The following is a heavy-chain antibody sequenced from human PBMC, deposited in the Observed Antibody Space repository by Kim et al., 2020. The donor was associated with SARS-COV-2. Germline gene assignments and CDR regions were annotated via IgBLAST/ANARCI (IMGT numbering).Heavy chain of an antibody. CDR3: ARYYYFDS. J-gene: IGHJ4*03. D-gene: IGHD1-26*01. Sequence: ASVKVSCKASGYTFTTYAIHWVRQAPGQRLEWMGWINAVYGATNFSQNFQGRVTFTRDTSASTAYMELSSLRSEDTAMYYCARYYYFDSWGQGTMVTVSS. CDR1: GYTFTTYA. V-gene: IGHV1-3*01. CDR2: INAVYGAT.